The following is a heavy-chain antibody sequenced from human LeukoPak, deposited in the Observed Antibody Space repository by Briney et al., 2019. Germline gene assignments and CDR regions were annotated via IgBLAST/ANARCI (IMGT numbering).Heavy chain of an antibody. CDR2: IYYSGST. J-gene: IGHJ3*02. CDR1: GGSISSYY. D-gene: IGHD2/OR15-2a*01. V-gene: IGHV4-59*01. Sequence: PSETLSLTCTVSGGSISSYYWSWIRQPPGKGLEWIGYIYYSGSTNYNPSLKSRVTISVDTSKNQFSLKLSSVTAADTAVYYCARGPELGGFDIWGQGTMVTVSS. CDR3: ARGPELGGFDI.